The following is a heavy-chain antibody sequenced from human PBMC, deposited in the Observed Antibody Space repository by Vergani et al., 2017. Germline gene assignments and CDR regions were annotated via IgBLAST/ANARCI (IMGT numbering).Heavy chain of an antibody. Sequence: QLQLQESGPGLVKPSATLSLTCSVSGASIRSSNYYWGWIRQPPGKGLEWIASIYYSGSTYYTPSLKSRVTISVDTSKNQFSLNLSSVTAADTAVYFCARHSTVEWLVKLGWIDPWGQGILVTVSS. CDR3: ARHSTVEWLVKLGWIDP. V-gene: IGHV4-39*01. CDR2: IYYSGST. J-gene: IGHJ5*02. D-gene: IGHD6-19*01. CDR1: GASIRSSNYY.